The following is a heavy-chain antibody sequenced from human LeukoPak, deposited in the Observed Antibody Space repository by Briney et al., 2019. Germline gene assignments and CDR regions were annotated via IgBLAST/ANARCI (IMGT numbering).Heavy chain of an antibody. CDR2: IWYDGSNK. Sequence: GGSLRLSCAASGFTFSSYGMHWVRQAPGKGLEWVAVIWYDGSNKYYADSVKGRFTISRDNSKNTLYLQMNSLRAEDTAVYYCARDFGTAVAGTKGAFDYWGQGTLVTVSS. D-gene: IGHD6-19*01. CDR1: GFTFSSYG. CDR3: ARDFGTAVAGTKGAFDY. J-gene: IGHJ4*02. V-gene: IGHV3-33*01.